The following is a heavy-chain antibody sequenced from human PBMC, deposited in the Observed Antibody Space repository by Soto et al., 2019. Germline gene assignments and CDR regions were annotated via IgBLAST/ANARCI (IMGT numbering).Heavy chain of an antibody. V-gene: IGHV3-48*02. Sequence: PGGSLRLSCAALGFSSSSYAMNWVRQAPGKGLEWLSFISHRGTTIYYADSVKGRFTISRDNARNSLYLEMNSLRDDDTAVYYCARGRLSLYLVATTQRGFDPWGQGTLVTVSS. D-gene: IGHD5-12*01. CDR1: GFSSSSYA. CDR3: ARGRLSLYLVATTQRGFDP. J-gene: IGHJ5*02. CDR2: ISHRGTTI.